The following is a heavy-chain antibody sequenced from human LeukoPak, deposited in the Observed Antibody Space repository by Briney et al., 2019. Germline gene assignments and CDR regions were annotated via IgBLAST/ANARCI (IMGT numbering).Heavy chain of an antibody. V-gene: IGHV3-7*01. CDR1: GFTFSGYW. CDR3: AADSGGSRY. Sequence: PGGSLRLSCAASGFTFSGYWMSWIRQAPGRGLEWVANIKQDGSEKYYADSVKGRFTISRDNAKNSLYLQMNSLRVEDTAMYYCAADSGGSRYWGQGTLATVSS. D-gene: IGHD2-15*01. J-gene: IGHJ4*02. CDR2: IKQDGSEK.